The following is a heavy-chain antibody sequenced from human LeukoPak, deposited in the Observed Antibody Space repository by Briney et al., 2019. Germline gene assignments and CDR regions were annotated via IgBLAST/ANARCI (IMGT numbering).Heavy chain of an antibody. CDR2: ISASAAGI. D-gene: IGHD1-26*01. CDR1: GFSFNIYA. J-gene: IGHJ4*02. CDR3: ARSFGWELIFDY. Sequence: GGSLRLSCAASGFSFNIYAMTWVRQAPGKGLEWVAGISASAAGIHYADSVKGRFTISRDKSKNTVYLQMNSLRVEDTAVYYCARSFGWELIFDYWGQGTLVTVSS. V-gene: IGHV3-23*01.